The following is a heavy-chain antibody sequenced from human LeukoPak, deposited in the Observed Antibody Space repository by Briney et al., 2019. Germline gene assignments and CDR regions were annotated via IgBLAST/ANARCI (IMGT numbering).Heavy chain of an antibody. D-gene: IGHD6-6*01. J-gene: IGHJ4*02. CDR1: GFTFSSYA. CDR2: ISSNGGST. CDR3: ARDAYESSTVYYFDY. V-gene: IGHV3-64*01. Sequence: GGSLRLSCAASGFTFSSYAMHWVRQAPGKGLEYVSAISSNGGSTYYANSVKGRFTISRDNSKNTLYLQMGSLRAEDMAVYYCARDAYESSTVYYFDYWGQGPLVTVSS.